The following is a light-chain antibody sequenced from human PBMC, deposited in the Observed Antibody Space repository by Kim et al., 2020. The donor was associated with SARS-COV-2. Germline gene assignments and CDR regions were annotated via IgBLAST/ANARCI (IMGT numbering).Light chain of an antibody. CDR1: SSDVGGYNS. V-gene: IGLV2-14*03. CDR2: GVS. J-gene: IGLJ1*01. Sequence: GQSITISCTGTSSDVGGYNSVTWYQQHPAKAPRLMISGVSNRPSGVSNRFSGSKSGNTTSLTISGLQAEDEADYYCTSYTSSYTYVFGTGTKVTVL. CDR3: TSYTSSYTYV.